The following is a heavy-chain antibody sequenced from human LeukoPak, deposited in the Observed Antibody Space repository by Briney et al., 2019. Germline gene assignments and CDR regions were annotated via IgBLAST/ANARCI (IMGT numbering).Heavy chain of an antibody. V-gene: IGHV4-59*01. CDR2: IYYSGST. D-gene: IGHD2/OR15-2a*01. CDR3: AGGDSTHYYYYYYMDV. Sequence: SETLSLTCSVSGGSFSSYYWSWIRQPPGKGLEWIGYIYYSGSTNYNPSLKSRVTISVDTSKNKFSLKLSSVTAADTAVYYCAGGDSTHYYYYYYMDVWGKGTTVTVSS. J-gene: IGHJ6*03. CDR1: GGSFSSYY.